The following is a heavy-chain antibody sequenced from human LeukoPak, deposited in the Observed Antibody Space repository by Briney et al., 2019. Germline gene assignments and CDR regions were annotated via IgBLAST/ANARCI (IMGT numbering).Heavy chain of an antibody. J-gene: IGHJ4*02. CDR2: INWYGGSS. D-gene: IGHD5-18*01. V-gene: IGHV3-20*04. CDR3: ARDQLRHDY. Sequence: GGSLRLSCAASGFTFDDYGMSWVRQAPGKGLEWVSGINWYGGSSGYADSVKGRFTSSSDNAKNSLYLQVSSLRAEDTSLCYCARDQLRHDYWGQGTLVTVSS. CDR1: GFTFDDYG.